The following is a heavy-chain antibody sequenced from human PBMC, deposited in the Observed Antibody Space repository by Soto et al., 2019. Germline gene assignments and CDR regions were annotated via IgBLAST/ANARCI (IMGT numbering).Heavy chain of an antibody. CDR2: ISYDGGLQ. Sequence: QAQLVESGGGVVQPGRSLRLSCAASGFTFSRHGMHWVRKAPGTGLEWVAVISYDGGLQHYADSVKGRFTISRDNSKNMVFLQMNTLKFEDTAVYYCVSDRGYGHASVPYCGGRGTLVSVSS. J-gene: IGHJ4*02. CDR3: VSDRGYGHASVPYC. V-gene: IGHV3-30*03. CDR1: GFTFSRHG. D-gene: IGHD5-18*01.